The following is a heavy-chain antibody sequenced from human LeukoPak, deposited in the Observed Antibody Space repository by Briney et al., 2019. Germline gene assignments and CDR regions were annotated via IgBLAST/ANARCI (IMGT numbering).Heavy chain of an antibody. D-gene: IGHD3-22*01. V-gene: IGHV1-18*01. CDR1: GYTFTSYG. Sequence: GASVKVSCKASGYTFTSYGISWVRQAPGQGLEWMGWISAYNGNTNYAQKLQGRVTMTTDTSTSTAYMELRSLRSDDTAVYYCARWVQYYYDSSGYYTQSPEDASDIWGQGTMVTVSS. CDR3: ARWVQYYYDSSGYYTQSPEDASDI. CDR2: ISAYNGNT. J-gene: IGHJ3*02.